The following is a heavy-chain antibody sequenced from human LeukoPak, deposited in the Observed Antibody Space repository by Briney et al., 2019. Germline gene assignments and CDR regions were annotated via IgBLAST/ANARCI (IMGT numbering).Heavy chain of an antibody. CDR1: GYTFIGYY. D-gene: IGHD3-22*01. Sequence: GASVKVSCKASGYTFIGYYMHWVRQAPGQGLEWMGWINPNSGGTNYAQKFQGRVTMTRDTSISTAYMELSRLRSDDTAVYYCACRGYYYDSSGYHFDYWGQGTLVTVSS. V-gene: IGHV1-2*02. J-gene: IGHJ4*02. CDR3: ACRGYYYDSSGYHFDY. CDR2: INPNSGGT.